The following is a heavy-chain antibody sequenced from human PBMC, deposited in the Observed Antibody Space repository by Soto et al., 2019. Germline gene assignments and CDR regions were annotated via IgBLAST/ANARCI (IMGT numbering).Heavy chain of an antibody. D-gene: IGHD4-4*01. V-gene: IGHV4-59*01. CDR2: IYYSGST. CDR3: ARVVRTTGWFDP. J-gene: IGHJ5*02. CDR1: GGSISSYY. Sequence: PSETLSLTCTVSGGSISSYYWSWIRQPPGKGLEWIGYIYYSGSTNYNPSLKSRVTISVDTSKNQFSLKLSSVTAADTAVYYCARVVRTTGWFDPWGQGTLVTVSS.